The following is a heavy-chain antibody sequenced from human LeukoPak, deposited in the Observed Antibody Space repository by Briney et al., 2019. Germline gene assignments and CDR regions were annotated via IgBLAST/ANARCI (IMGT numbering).Heavy chain of an antibody. J-gene: IGHJ4*02. Sequence: GGSLRLSCAASGFTVSSDYMSWVRQAPGKGLEWVSVIYSGGSTYYADSVKGRFTISRDNSKNTLYLQMNSLRAEDTAVYYCARDHSGYDYARGFDYWGQGTLVTVSS. D-gene: IGHD5-12*01. V-gene: IGHV3-53*01. CDR1: GFTVSSDY. CDR2: IYSGGST. CDR3: ARDHSGYDYARGFDY.